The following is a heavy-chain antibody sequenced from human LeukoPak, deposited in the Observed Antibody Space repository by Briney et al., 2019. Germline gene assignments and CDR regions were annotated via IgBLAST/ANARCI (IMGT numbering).Heavy chain of an antibody. D-gene: IGHD3-10*01. CDR3: ARVRSYGSGSYYSYYFDY. J-gene: IGHJ4*02. CDR1: GGTFTSYA. V-gene: IGHV1-69*13. CDR2: IIPISGTT. Sequence: ASVKVSCKTSGGTFTSYAITWVRQAPGQGLEWMGKIIPISGTTNYAQKFQGRVTITADESTSTAYMELSSLRSEDTAVYYCARVRSYGSGSYYSYYFDYWGQGTLVTVSS.